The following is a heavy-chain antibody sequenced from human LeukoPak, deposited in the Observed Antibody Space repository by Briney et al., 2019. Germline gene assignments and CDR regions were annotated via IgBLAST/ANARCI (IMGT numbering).Heavy chain of an antibody. CDR1: GGSISSYY. J-gene: IGHJ5*02. V-gene: IGHV4-59*01. CDR3: AREGTAGTNLNWFDP. CDR2: ISYSGST. D-gene: IGHD1-1*01. Sequence: SETLSLTCIVSGGSISSYYWSWIRQPPGKGLEWIGYISYSGSTNFNPSLKSRVTISVDTSKNQFSLKLSSVTAADTAVYYCAREGTAGTNLNWFDPWGQGTLVTVSS.